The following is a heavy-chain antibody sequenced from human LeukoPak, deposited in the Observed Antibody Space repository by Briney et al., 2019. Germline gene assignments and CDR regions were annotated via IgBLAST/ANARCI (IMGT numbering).Heavy chain of an antibody. V-gene: IGHV1-8*01. D-gene: IGHD5-18*01. Sequence: ASVKVSCKASGYTFTSYDINWVRQATGQGLEWMGWMNPNSGNTGYAQKFQGRVTMTRNTSISTAYMELSSLRSEDTAVYYCATVGYSYGYFFDYWGQGTLVTVSS. CDR1: GYTFTSYD. J-gene: IGHJ4*02. CDR2: MNPNSGNT. CDR3: ATVGYSYGYFFDY.